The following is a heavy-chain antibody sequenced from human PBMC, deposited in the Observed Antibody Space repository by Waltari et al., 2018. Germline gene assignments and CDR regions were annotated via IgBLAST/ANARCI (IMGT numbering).Heavy chain of an antibody. CDR1: GFTFSAHY. CDR3: VRGKKGFDY. Sequence: EVQLVESGGGLVQPGGSLRLSCVISGFTFSAHYMDWVRQPPGMGLEWVGRSTNKATSYTTIYAASVKGRFSVSRDDSKNSLYLQMDSLKTEDTAVYYCVRGKKGFDYWGQGALVIVSS. V-gene: IGHV3-72*01. J-gene: IGHJ4*02. CDR2: STNKATSYTT.